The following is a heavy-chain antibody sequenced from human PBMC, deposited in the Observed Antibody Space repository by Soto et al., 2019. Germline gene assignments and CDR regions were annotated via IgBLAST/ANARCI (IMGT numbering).Heavy chain of an antibody. Sequence: LLNVYWPGAEYANRAYTRHLVRMATGQRLEWMGWINGGNGNTKYSQKFQGRVTITRDTSASTAYMELSSLRSDDTAVYYCAREPQGLYYFDNCGQGTLVSVSS. CDR3: AREPQGLYYFDN. J-gene: IGHJ4*02. CDR1: EYANRAYT. V-gene: IGHV1-3*01. CDR2: INGGNGNT.